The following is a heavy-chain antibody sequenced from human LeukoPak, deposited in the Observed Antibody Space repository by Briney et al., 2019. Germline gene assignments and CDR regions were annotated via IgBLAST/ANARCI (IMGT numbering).Heavy chain of an antibody. CDR2: ISSSSSYI. CDR1: GFTFSSYS. Sequence: PGGSLRLSCAASGFTFSSYSMNWVRQAPGKGLELVSSISSSSSYIYYADSVKRRFTISRDNAKNSLYLQMNSLRAEDTAVYYCARDQGAVNVWGQGTTVTVSS. CDR3: ARDQGAVNV. V-gene: IGHV3-21*01. J-gene: IGHJ6*02. D-gene: IGHD3-22*01.